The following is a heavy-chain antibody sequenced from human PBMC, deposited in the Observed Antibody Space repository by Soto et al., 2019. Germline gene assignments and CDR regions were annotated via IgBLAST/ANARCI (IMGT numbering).Heavy chain of an antibody. CDR3: SRTGYSSSGLTFDY. D-gene: IGHD6-13*01. V-gene: IGHV2-26*01. CDR2: IFSNDEK. CDR1: GFSLSNARMG. Sequence: QVTLKESGPVLVKPTETLTLTCTVAGFSLSNARMGVSWIRQPPGKALEWLAHIFSNDEKSYSTSLKSRLTISKDTSKSQVVLTITNMDTVDTATYDFSRTGYSSSGLTFDYWGQGTLVTVSS. J-gene: IGHJ4*02.